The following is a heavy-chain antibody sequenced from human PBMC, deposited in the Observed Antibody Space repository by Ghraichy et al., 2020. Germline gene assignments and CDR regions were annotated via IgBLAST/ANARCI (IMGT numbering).Heavy chain of an antibody. D-gene: IGHD6-6*01. J-gene: IGHJ6*02. CDR3: AKDPARGTGDYGMDV. CDR1: GFTFSSYG. CDR2: ISYDGSNK. Sequence: GESLNISCAASGFTFSSYGMHWVRQAPGKGLEWVAVISYDGSNKYYADSVKGRFTISRDNSKNTLYLQMNSLRAEDTAVYYCAKDPARGTGDYGMDVWGQGTTVTVSS. V-gene: IGHV3-30*18.